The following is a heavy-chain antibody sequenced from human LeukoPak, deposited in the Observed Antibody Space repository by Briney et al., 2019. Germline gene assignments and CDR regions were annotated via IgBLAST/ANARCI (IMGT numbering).Heavy chain of an antibody. V-gene: IGHV3-66*01. CDR1: GFTVKDNF. CDR3: TRDSANYHFAY. D-gene: IGHD4/OR15-4a*01. Sequence: GGSLRLSCAASGFTVKDNFMSWVRQAPGKGLEWVSVLYSGGATYYADSVKGRFTISRDNSKNIVSLQMNDLRTEDTAFYYCTRDSANYHFAYWGQGALVTVSS. CDR2: LYSGGAT. J-gene: IGHJ4*02.